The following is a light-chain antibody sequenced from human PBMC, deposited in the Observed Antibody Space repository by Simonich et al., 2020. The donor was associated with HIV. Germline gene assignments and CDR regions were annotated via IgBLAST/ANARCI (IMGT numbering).Light chain of an antibody. CDR3: QQYYSTPFT. CDR1: QSVLSSSDNKNY. V-gene: IGKV4-1*01. J-gene: IGKJ3*01. Sequence: DIVMTQSPDSLAVSLGERATINCKSSQSVLSSSDNKNYLAWYQQKPRQPPKLLIYWASTRESGVPDRFSGSGSGAEFTLTISSLQAEDVAVYYCQQYYSTPFTFGPGTKVDIK. CDR2: WAS.